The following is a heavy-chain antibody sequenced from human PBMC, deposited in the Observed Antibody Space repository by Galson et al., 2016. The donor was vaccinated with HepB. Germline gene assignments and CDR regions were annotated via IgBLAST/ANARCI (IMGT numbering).Heavy chain of an antibody. D-gene: IGHD4-17*01. V-gene: IGHV3-23*01. CDR3: AKDRLSGHGDYSWGIFDI. CDR2: ISASGGSK. CDR1: GFTFSSCP. Sequence: SLRLSCAASGFTFSSCPMSWGRQAPGKGLEWVSGISASGGSKTYADSVRGRFIISRDNSNNKQFLQMNSLTTEDTAIYFCAKDRLSGHGDYSWGIFDIWGRGTEVTVSS. J-gene: IGHJ3*02.